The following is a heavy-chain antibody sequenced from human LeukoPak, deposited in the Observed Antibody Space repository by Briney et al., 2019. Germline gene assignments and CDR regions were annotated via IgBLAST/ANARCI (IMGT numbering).Heavy chain of an antibody. CDR2: IFHSGTT. CDR3: ARFPCSGNSCYSGIRAFDI. V-gene: IGHV4-39*07. CDR1: GGSISSSDYY. D-gene: IGHD2-15*01. Sequence: SETLSLTCTVSGGSISSSDYYWGWIRQPPGKGLEWIGNIFHSGTTYYDPSLKSRVTISVDTSKNQFSLKLRSVTAADTAVYYCARFPCSGNSCYSGIRAFDIWGQGTMVTVSS. J-gene: IGHJ3*02.